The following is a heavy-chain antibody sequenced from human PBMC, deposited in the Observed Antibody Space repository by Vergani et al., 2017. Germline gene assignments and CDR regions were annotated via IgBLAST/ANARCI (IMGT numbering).Heavy chain of an antibody. J-gene: IGHJ4*02. V-gene: IGHV3-9*01. Sequence: EVQLLESGGDLVQPGRSLRLSCAASGFSFDDYGMHLVRQVPGKGLEWVSGILRETGSIGYADSVRGRFTISRDNAKNTLYLQMNSLRPEDTALYYCTKDWGSRTAGLAYWGQGTPVTVSS. D-gene: IGHD6-13*01. CDR1: GFSFDDYG. CDR2: ILRETGSI. CDR3: TKDWGSRTAGLAY.